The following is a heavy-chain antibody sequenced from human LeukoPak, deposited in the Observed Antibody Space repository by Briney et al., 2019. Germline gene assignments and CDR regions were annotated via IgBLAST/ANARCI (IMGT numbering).Heavy chain of an antibody. V-gene: IGHV4-39*01. Sequence: SETLSLTCTVSGGSISSSSYYWGWIRQPPGKGLEWIGSIYYSGSTYYNPSLKSRVTISVDTSKNQFSLKLSSVTAADTAVYYCARPSDSSGKDYWGQETLVTVSS. J-gene: IGHJ4*02. CDR1: GGSISSSSYY. CDR2: IYYSGST. D-gene: IGHD3-22*01. CDR3: ARPSDSSGKDY.